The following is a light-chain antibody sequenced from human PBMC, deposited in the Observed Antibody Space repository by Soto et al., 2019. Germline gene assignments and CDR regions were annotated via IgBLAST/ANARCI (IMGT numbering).Light chain of an antibody. CDR1: QSVSSSY. J-gene: IGKJ3*01. CDR3: QQFGTPFT. Sequence: EIVLTQSPGTLSLSPGERATLSCRASQSVSSSYLAWYQHKPGEAPRLLIYGASTLATGIPDRFSGSGSGTYFLLTISRLEPEVFALYFCQQFGTPFTFGPGTKVDIK. V-gene: IGKV3-20*01. CDR2: GAS.